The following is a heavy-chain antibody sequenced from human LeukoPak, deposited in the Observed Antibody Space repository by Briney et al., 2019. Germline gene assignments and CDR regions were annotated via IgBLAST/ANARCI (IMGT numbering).Heavy chain of an antibody. Sequence: PGGSLRLSCAASGFTVSSNYMSWVRQAPGKGLEWVSVIYSGGSTYYADSVKGRFTIYRDNSKNTLYLQMNSLRTEDTAVYYCARGSDRVATIIDYWGQGTLVTVSS. V-gene: IGHV3-66*01. J-gene: IGHJ4*02. CDR1: GFTVSSNY. CDR2: IYSGGST. CDR3: ARGSDRVATIIDY. D-gene: IGHD5-12*01.